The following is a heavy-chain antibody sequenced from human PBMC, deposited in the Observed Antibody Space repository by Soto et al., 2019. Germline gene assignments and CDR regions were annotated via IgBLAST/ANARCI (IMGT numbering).Heavy chain of an antibody. CDR3: ARASYSNSSLGY. CDR1: GVTFNSYS. CDR2: ISTSSSLI. Sequence: EVQLVESGGGLVQPGGSLRLSCAASGVTFNSYSMNWVRQAPGKGLEWVSYISTSSSLIYYADSVKGRFTISRDNAKNSLFLPMISLRAEHTAVYYCARASYSNSSLGYWGQGTLVTVSS. D-gene: IGHD4-4*01. J-gene: IGHJ4*02. V-gene: IGHV3-48*01.